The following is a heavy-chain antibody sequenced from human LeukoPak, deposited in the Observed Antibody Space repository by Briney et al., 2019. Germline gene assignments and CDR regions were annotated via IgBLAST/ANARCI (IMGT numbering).Heavy chain of an antibody. J-gene: IGHJ6*03. D-gene: IGHD3-10*01. CDR2: IIDNGYIT. Sequence: PGGSLRLSCAASGFTFSSYAMSWVRQAPGKGLEWVSGIIDNGYITYYANSVRGRFTISRDNSKNTLFLQMNSLRAEDTAVYYCAKFGGQEVHNYYVAVWGKGTTVAVSS. CDR3: AKFGGQEVHNYYVAV. CDR1: GFTFSSYA. V-gene: IGHV3-23*01.